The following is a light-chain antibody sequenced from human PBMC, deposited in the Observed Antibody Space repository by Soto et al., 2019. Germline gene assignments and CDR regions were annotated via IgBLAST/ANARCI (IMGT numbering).Light chain of an antibody. CDR1: HTIMTY. CDR2: AAS. CDR3: QQSYNSPQT. V-gene: IGKV1-39*01. Sequence: DIQMTQSPSSLSASVGDEVTITCRASHTIMTYLNWYQLKPGKPPRLLSYAASSFQSGVPSRFSGSGSGTDFTLTINSLQPEDFATYSCQQSYNSPQTFGQGTKWIS. J-gene: IGKJ1*01.